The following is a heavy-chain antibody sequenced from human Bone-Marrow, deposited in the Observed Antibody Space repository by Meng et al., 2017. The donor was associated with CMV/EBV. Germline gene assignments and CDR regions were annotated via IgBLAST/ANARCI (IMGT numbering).Heavy chain of an antibody. J-gene: IGHJ4*02. CDR1: GFSFSGSA. V-gene: IGHV3-73*01. CDR2: IRGTPNSHAT. D-gene: IGHD4-17*01. CDR3: TRLIYGDYVPNFDF. Sequence: GFSFSGSAMHWVRQASGKGLEWVGRIRGTPNSHATAYAALVNGRFTISRDDSKNTAYLQMDSLKTEDTAVYYCTRLIYGDYVPNFDFWGQGTLVTVSS.